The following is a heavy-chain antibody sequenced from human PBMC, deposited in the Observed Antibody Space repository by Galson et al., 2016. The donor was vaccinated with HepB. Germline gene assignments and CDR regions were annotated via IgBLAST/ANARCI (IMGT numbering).Heavy chain of an antibody. CDR2: VKEDGSEK. CDR1: GLTFSTYW. J-gene: IGHJ4*02. CDR3: AREPVRLDDLLTGPPKNPDY. Sequence: SLRLSCAASGLTFSTYWVTWVRQAPGKGLEWVANVKEDGSEKFYVDSVKGRFTISRDNTQNSLYLQMNSLRAEDTAVYYCAREPVRLDDLLTGPPKNPDYWGQGTLVTVSS. D-gene: IGHD3-9*01. V-gene: IGHV3-7*01.